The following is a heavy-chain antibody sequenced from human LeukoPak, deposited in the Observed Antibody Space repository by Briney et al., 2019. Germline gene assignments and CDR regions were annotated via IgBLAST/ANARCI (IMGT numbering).Heavy chain of an antibody. V-gene: IGHV4-34*01. Sequence: SETLSLTCAVYGGSFSGYYWSWIRQPPGKGLEWIGEINHSGSTNYNPSLKSRVTISVDKSKNQFSLKLSSVTAADTAVYYCARTPPYCSSTSCPPKADWFDPWGQGTLVTVSS. CDR2: INHSGST. CDR1: GGSFSGYY. J-gene: IGHJ5*02. CDR3: ARTPPYCSSTSCPPKADWFDP. D-gene: IGHD2-2*01.